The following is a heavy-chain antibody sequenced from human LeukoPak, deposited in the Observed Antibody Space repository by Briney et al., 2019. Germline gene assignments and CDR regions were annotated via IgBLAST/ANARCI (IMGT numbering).Heavy chain of an antibody. D-gene: IGHD1-14*01. CDR1: GFSLFSYS. Sequence: GSLRLSCVASGFSLFSYSINWVRQAPGKGLEWVSSISGNTSYIYYADSVKGRFTISRDNAENSLYLQMNSLRAEDTAVYYCAREEMGGTTRSGALTWGQGTLVTVSS. V-gene: IGHV3-21*01. CDR2: ISGNTSYI. J-gene: IGHJ5*02. CDR3: AREEMGGTTRSGALT.